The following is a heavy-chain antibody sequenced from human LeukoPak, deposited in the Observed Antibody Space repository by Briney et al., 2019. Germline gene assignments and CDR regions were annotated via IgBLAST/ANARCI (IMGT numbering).Heavy chain of an antibody. CDR3: ARYDGDDNNFDY. CDR1: GVPITGYY. J-gene: IGHJ4*02. CDR2: IYYSGNA. D-gene: IGHD4-17*01. V-gene: IGHV4-59*01. Sequence: PSETLSLTCTGSGVPITGYYWSWIRQPPGKGLEWIGYIYYSGNANYNPSLKSRFTMSVDKSKNQFSLKLNSVTAADTAVYYCARYDGDDNNFDYWGQGTLVTVSS.